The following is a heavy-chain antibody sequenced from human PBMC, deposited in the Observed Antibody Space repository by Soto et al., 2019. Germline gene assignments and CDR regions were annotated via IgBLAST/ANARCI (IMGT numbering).Heavy chain of an antibody. V-gene: IGHV3-23*01. J-gene: IGHJ6*02. D-gene: IGHD6-19*01. CDR2: ISGSGGST. Sequence: AISGSGGSTYYADSVKGRFTISRDSSKNTLYLQMNSLRAEDTAVYYCAKDLRIAGAGTDYYYYGMDFGGQGTTVTVSS. CDR3: AKDLRIAGAGTDYYYYGMDF.